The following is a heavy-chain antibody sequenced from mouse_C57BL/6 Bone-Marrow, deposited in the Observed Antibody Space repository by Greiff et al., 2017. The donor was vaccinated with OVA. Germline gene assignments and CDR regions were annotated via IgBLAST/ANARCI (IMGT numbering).Heavy chain of an antibody. CDR3: ASLGSRAWFAY. Sequence: QVQLQQPGAELVKPGASVKLSCKASGYTFTSYWMQWVKQRPGQGLEWIGEIDPSDSYTNYNQKFKGKATLTVDTSPSTAYMQLSSRTSEDSAVYYCASLGSRAWFAYWGQGTLVTVSA. V-gene: IGHV1-50*01. CDR2: IDPSDSYT. J-gene: IGHJ3*01. CDR1: GYTFTSYW. D-gene: IGHD1-1*01.